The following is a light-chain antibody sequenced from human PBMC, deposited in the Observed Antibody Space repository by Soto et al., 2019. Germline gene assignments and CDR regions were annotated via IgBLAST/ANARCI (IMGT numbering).Light chain of an antibody. CDR3: CSYAGSSTPYV. Sequence: QSVLTQPASVSGSPGQSITISCTGTSSDVGSYNLFSWYQQHPGKAPKLMIYEVSKRPSGVSNRFSGSKSGNTASLTISGLQAEDEADYYCCSYAGSSTPYVFGTGTKVTVL. V-gene: IGLV2-23*02. CDR1: SSDVGSYNL. J-gene: IGLJ1*01. CDR2: EVS.